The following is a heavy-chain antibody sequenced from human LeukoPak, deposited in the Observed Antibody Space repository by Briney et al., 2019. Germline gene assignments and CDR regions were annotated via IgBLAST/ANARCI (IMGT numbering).Heavy chain of an antibody. CDR2: INHSGST. D-gene: IGHD3-10*01. J-gene: IGHJ4*02. Sequence: SETLSLNCAVYGGSFSGYYWSWIRQPPGKGLEWIGEINHSGSTNYNPSLKSRVTISVDTSKNQFSLKLSSVTAADTAVYYCARGKVRRVVAFDYWGQGTLVTVSS. V-gene: IGHV4-34*01. CDR1: GGSFSGYY. CDR3: ARGKVRRVVAFDY.